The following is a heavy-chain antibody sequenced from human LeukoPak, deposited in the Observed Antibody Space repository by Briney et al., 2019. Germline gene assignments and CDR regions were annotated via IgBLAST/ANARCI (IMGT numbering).Heavy chain of an antibody. CDR3: AKDYCSGGSCYEGPDY. D-gene: IGHD2-15*01. V-gene: IGHV3-43D*03. J-gene: IGHJ4*02. CDR2: ISWDGGST. CDR1: GFTFDDYA. Sequence: QAGGSLRLSCAASGFTFDDYAMHWVRQAPGKGLEWVSLISWDGGSTYYADSVKGRFTISRDNSKNSLYLQMNSLRAEDTALYYCAKDYCSGGSCYEGPDYWGQGTLVTVSS.